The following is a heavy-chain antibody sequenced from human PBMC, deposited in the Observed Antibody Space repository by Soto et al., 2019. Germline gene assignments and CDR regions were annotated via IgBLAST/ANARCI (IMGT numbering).Heavy chain of an antibody. CDR1: GFTFSSYS. CDR3: ARDGGIVSGYDFYYYYGMDV. V-gene: IGHV3-48*02. D-gene: IGHD5-12*01. J-gene: IGHJ6*02. CDR2: ISSSSSTI. Sequence: GGSLRLSCAASGFTFSSYSMNWVRQAPGKGLEWVSYISSSSSTIYYADSVKGRFTISRDNAKNSLYLQMNSLRDEDTAVYYCARDGGIVSGYDFYYYYGMDVWGQGTTVTVSS.